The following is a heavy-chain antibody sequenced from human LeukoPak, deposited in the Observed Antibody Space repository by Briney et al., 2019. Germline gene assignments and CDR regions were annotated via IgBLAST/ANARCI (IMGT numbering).Heavy chain of an antibody. CDR1: GGPISNYY. V-gene: IGHV4-59*01. CDR2: VYYSGST. D-gene: IGHD1-26*01. Sequence: SETLSLTCTVSGGPISNYYWSWIRQPPGKGLEWIGYVYYSGSTNYNPSLKSRVTISVDTSKNQFSLKLSSVTAADTAVYYCARDLGYSDGWFDPWGQGTLVTVSS. CDR3: ARDLGYSDGWFDP. J-gene: IGHJ5*02.